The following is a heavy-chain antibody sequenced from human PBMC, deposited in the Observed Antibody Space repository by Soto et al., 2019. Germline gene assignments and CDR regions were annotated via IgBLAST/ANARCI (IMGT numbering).Heavy chain of an antibody. D-gene: IGHD3-10*01. CDR1: GNTFTSYD. CDR2: INPNSGNI. Sequence: ASVKVSCKASGNTFTSYDINWVRQATGHGLEWMGWINPNSGNIGYAQKFQGRVTMTRDTAIRTAYMEVSRLRSGDTVVYYCARGRASGSYYLLDYWGQGTLVTVSS. V-gene: IGHV1-8*01. CDR3: ARGRASGSYYLLDY. J-gene: IGHJ4*02.